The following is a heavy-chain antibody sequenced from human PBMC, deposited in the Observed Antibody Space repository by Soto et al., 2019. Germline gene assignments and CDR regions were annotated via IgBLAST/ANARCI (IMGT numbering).Heavy chain of an antibody. CDR3: ARDQAGYSYGPYYYYGMDV. V-gene: IGHV4-31*03. CDR2: IYYSGST. D-gene: IGHD5-18*01. Sequence: SETLSLTCTVSGGSISSSSYYWGWIRQHPGKGLEWIGYIYYSGSTYYNPSLKSRVTISVDTSKNQFSLKLSSVTAADTAVYYCARDQAGYSYGPYYYYGMDVWGQGTTVTVSS. CDR1: GGSISSSSYY. J-gene: IGHJ6*02.